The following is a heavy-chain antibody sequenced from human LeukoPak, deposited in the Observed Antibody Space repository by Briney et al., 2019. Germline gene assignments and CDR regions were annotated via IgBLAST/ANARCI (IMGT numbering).Heavy chain of an antibody. CDR1: GFTFGSYA. CDR2: ISYDGSNK. CDR3: ARDRTVVAATRGYFDY. D-gene: IGHD2-15*01. J-gene: IGHJ4*02. V-gene: IGHV3-30-3*01. Sequence: PGGSLRLSCAASGFTFGSYAMHWVRQAPGKGLEWVAVISYDGSNKYYADSVKGRFTISRDNSKNTLYLQMNSLRAEDTAVYYCARDRTVVAATRGYFDYWGQGTLVTVSS.